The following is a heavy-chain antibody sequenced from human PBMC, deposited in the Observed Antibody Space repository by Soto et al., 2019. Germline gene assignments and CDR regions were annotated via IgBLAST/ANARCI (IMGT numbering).Heavy chain of an antibody. J-gene: IGHJ6*02. Sequence: EVQLLESGGGLVQPGGSLRLSCAASEFTFSSYAMIWVSQAPGKGLEWVSGVNGGVDITYYAESVKGRFTISRDNSKNTLYLQMNSLRAQDTAVFYCERGHFGVTMDVWGQGTTVTVSS. CDR1: EFTFSSYA. V-gene: IGHV3-23*01. CDR2: VNGGVDIT. D-gene: IGHD3-3*01. CDR3: ERGHFGVTMDV.